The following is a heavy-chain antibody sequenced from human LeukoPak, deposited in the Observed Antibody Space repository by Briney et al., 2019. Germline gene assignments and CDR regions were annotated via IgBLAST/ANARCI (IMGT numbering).Heavy chain of an antibody. V-gene: IGHV3-30*03. Sequence: PGGSLRLSCAASGFTFTNYGMHWVRQAPDKGLEWVALITYDGYYKYYSDSVKGRFTISSDTSKNTLYLQMNSLRAEDTAVYYCARDLSPVVRASPMGYWGQGTPVTVSS. CDR3: ARDLSPVVRASPMGY. CDR2: ITYDGYYK. J-gene: IGHJ4*02. CDR1: GFTFTNYG. D-gene: IGHD3-10*01.